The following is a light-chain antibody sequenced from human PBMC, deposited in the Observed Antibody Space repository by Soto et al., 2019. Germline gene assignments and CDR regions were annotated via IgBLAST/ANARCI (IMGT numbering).Light chain of an antibody. Sequence: QSVLTQPPSASGTPGQRVTISCSGSSSNIGSNYVYWYQHLPGTAPKLLIYSNNHRPSGVPDRFSGSKSGTSASLAISGLRSEDEADYYCAAWDDSLSGPCVFGGGTKLTVL. V-gene: IGLV1-47*01. CDR1: SSNIGSNY. J-gene: IGLJ3*02. CDR2: SNN. CDR3: AAWDDSLSGPCV.